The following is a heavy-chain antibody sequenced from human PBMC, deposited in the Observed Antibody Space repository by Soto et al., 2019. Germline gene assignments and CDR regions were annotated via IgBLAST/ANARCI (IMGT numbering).Heavy chain of an antibody. Sequence: GGSLRLSCAASGFTFSSYWMHWVRQAPGKWLVWVSRINSDGSSTSYADSVKGRFTISRDNAKNTLYLQMNSLRAEDTAVYYCARDLYHYYDSSGTGGYWGQGTLGTVSS. V-gene: IGHV3-74*01. CDR1: GFTFSSYW. D-gene: IGHD3-22*01. J-gene: IGHJ4*02. CDR3: ARDLYHYYDSSGTGGY. CDR2: INSDGSST.